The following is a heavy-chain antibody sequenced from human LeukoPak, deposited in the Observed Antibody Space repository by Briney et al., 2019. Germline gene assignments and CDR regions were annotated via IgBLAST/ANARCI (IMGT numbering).Heavy chain of an antibody. CDR3: ARGGYCSSTSCYTVPYYMDV. D-gene: IGHD2-2*02. J-gene: IGHJ6*03. V-gene: IGHV3-74*01. CDR2: INSDGSST. CDR1: GFTFSSYW. Sequence: GGSLRLSCATSGFTFSSYWMHWVRHAPGKGLVWVSRINSDGSSTSYADSVKGRFTISRDNAKNTLYLQMNSLRAEDTAVYYCARGGYCSSTSCYTVPYYMDVWGKGTTVTVSS.